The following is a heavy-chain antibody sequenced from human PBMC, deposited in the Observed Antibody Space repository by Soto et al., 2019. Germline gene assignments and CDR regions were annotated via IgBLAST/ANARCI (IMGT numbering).Heavy chain of an antibody. J-gene: IGHJ5*02. CDR1: GYTFTSYG. CDR2: ISAYNGNT. D-gene: IGHD6-13*01. V-gene: IGHV1-18*01. Sequence: QVQLVQSGAEVKKPGASVKVSCKASGYTFTSYGISWVRQAPGQGLEWMGWISAYNGNTNYAQKVQGRVTLTTDTSTSTDYPELRSLRSDDTAVYYCARRWARLACAGTPNNWLDPGGQGTLVPVSS. CDR3: ARRWARLACAGTPNNWLDP.